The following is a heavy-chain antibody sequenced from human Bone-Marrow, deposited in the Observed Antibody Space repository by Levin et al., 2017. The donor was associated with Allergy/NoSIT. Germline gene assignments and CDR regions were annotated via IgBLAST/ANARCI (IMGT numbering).Heavy chain of an antibody. D-gene: IGHD2-21*02. V-gene: IGHV1-69*13. CDR2: ILPVFGKT. J-gene: IGHJ4*02. CDR3: ARGTSLRFFDS. Sequence: SVKVSCQASGGTFSTYGFYWVRQAPGQGLEWMGGILPVFGKTHDSQRFQGRVTMTADESTTTVYMELSGLTFDDTAIYYCARGTSLRFFDSWGQGSLVTVSS. CDR1: GGTFSTYG.